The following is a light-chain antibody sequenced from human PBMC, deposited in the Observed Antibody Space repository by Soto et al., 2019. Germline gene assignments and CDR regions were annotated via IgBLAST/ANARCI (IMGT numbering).Light chain of an antibody. V-gene: IGKV1-39*01. Sequence: IQMTQSPSSLSASVGDRVTISCRASQNIGSCLNWYQQKPGKAPKVLISAASTLQSGVPSRFSGSGSETDFTLTISSLQPEDFATYYCQQSYTRWTFGQGTKLEIK. CDR1: QNIGSC. CDR3: QQSYTRWT. J-gene: IGKJ2*02. CDR2: AAS.